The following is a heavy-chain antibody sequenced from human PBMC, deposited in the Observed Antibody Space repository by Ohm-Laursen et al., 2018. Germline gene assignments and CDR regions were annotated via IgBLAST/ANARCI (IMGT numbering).Heavy chain of an antibody. V-gene: IGHV1-8*01. D-gene: IGHD3-22*01. CDR3: ARGQRHDSSGEHFDY. Sequence: ASVTVSCKTSGYTFINYDIHWVRQTSGQGLEWMGWMNPKSGDTGYAHKFQGRVTMARNASISTANMELSSLRSEDTAVYYCARGQRHDSSGEHFDYWGQGSLVTVSS. CDR2: MNPKSGDT. CDR1: GYTFINYD. J-gene: IGHJ4*02.